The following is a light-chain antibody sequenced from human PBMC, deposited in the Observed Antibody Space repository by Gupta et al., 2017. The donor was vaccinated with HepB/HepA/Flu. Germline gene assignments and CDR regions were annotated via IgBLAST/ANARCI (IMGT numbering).Light chain of an antibody. J-gene: IGKJ1*01. Sequence: DIQMTHSPSTLSASVGDRVTITCRARQSIRSWLAWYQQKPGKAPNLLIYKASRVQSGVPSRFSGSGSGTEFTLTISSRQPDDFATYYCQHENSYPWTFGQGTKVDIK. V-gene: IGKV1-5*03. CDR3: QHENSYPWT. CDR1: QSIRSW. CDR2: KAS.